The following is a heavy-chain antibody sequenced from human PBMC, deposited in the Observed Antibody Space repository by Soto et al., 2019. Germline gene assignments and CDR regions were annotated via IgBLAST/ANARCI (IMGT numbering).Heavy chain of an antibody. CDR1: GYTFTSYD. CDR2: MNPNSGNT. D-gene: IGHD3-3*01. J-gene: IGHJ6*03. CDR3: ARGIGIFGVVIAMDYYMDV. V-gene: IGHV1-8*01. Sequence: ASVKVSCKASGYTFTSYDINWVRQTTGQGLEWMGWMNPNSGNTGYAQKFQGRVTMTRNTSISTAYMELSSLRSEDTAVYYCARGIGIFGVVIAMDYYMDVWGKGTTVTVSS.